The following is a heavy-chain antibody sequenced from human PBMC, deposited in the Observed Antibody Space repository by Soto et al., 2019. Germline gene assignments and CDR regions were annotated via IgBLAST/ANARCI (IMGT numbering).Heavy chain of an antibody. V-gene: IGHV4-61*01. CDR2: IYYSGST. D-gene: IGHD1-26*01. CDR3: ARDIVGATINWFDP. J-gene: IGHJ5*02. Sequence: SETLSLTCTVSGGSVSSGSYYWSWIRQPPGKGLEWIGYIYYSGSTNYNPSLKSRVTISVDTSKNQFSLKLSSVTAADTAVYYCARDIVGATINWFDPWGQGTLVTVSS. CDR1: GGSVSSGSYY.